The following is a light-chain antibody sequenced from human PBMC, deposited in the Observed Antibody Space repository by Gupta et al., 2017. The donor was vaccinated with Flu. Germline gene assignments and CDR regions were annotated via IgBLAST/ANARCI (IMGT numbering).Light chain of an antibody. CDR3: SSYTSGSTFYV. CDR2: DVT. V-gene: IGLV2-14*03. J-gene: IGLJ1*01. Sequence: QSALTQPASVSGSPGQSITISCSGTSSDVGRSDSVSWYQQHPDKAPKLIIFDVTKRPSGVSSRFSGSKSSNTASLTISGLQPEDETDYYCSSYTSGSTFYVFGTGTKVTVL. CDR1: SSDVGRSDS.